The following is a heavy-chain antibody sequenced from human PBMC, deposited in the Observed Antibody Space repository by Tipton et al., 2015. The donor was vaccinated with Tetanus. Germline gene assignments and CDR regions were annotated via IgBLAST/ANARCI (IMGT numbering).Heavy chain of an antibody. Sequence: SLRLSCAASGLTLSGVWVSWVRQAPGKGLEWIGRIKSNSDGGATDYAAPVKGRISFSKNDSKNTLYLHMNSLDTDDTAVYYCTEGRLSGSCGYYFDFWGKGALVSVSS. CDR1: GLTLSGVW. J-gene: IGHJ4*02. V-gene: IGHV3-15*01. CDR3: TEGRLSGSCGYYFDF. CDR2: IKSNSDGGAT. D-gene: IGHD6-19*01.